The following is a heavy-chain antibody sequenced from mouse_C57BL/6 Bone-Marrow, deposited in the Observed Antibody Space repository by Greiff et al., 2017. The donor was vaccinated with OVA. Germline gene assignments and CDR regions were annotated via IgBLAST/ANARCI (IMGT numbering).Heavy chain of an antibody. J-gene: IGHJ3*01. CDR2: IWRGGST. CDR1: GFSLTSYG. D-gene: IGHD2-3*01. V-gene: IGHV2-5*01. Sequence: QVQLQQSGPGLVQPSQSLSITCTVSGFSLTSYGVHWVRQSPGKGLEWLGVIWRGGSTDYNAAFMSRLSITKDNSKSQVFFKMNSLQADDTAIYYCAKNREYYDGYYGFAYWGQGTLVTVSA. CDR3: AKNREYYDGYYGFAY.